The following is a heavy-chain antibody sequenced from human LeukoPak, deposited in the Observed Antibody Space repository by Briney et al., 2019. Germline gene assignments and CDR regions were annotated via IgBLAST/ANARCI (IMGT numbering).Heavy chain of an antibody. J-gene: IGHJ3*02. V-gene: IGHV3-23*01. Sequence: GGSLRPSCAAAGFTFSSYAMSWVRQAPGKGLEWVSAIRGGGGTTYYADCVKGRFTISRDSSKNTLYLQMNSLGVDDTAVYYCAKDRSPSCCDAFDIWGQGTMVTVSS. CDR3: AKDRSPSCCDAFDI. CDR2: IRGGGGTT. CDR1: GFTFSSYA. D-gene: IGHD2-2*01.